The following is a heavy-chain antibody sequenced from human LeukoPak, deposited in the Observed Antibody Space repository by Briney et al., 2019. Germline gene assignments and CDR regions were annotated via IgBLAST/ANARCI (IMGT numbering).Heavy chain of an antibody. CDR2: FYYSGNT. CDR3: ARVTSRLGVCDY. V-gene: IGHV4-39*07. Sequence: SSETLSLTCTVSGGSISSRPYCWGWIRQPPGKGLEWLGSFYYSGNTYYKPSLKSRVTISVDTSKNQFSLKLSSVTAADTAVYYCARVTSRLGVCDYWGQGTLVTVSS. J-gene: IGHJ4*02. CDR1: GGSISSRPYC. D-gene: IGHD2-8*01.